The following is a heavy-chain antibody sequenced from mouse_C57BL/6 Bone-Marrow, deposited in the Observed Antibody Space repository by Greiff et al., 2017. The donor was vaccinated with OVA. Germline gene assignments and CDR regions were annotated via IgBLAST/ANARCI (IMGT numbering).Heavy chain of an antibody. Sequence: EVQRVESGPGLVKPSQSLSLTCSVTGYSITSGYYWNWIRQFPGNKLEWMGYISYDGSNNYNPSLKNRISITRDTSKNQFFLKLNSVTTEDTATYYCARGKRYFDYWGQGTTLTVSS. CDR3: ARGKRYFDY. CDR2: ISYDGSN. V-gene: IGHV3-6*01. CDR1: GYSITSGYY. J-gene: IGHJ2*01.